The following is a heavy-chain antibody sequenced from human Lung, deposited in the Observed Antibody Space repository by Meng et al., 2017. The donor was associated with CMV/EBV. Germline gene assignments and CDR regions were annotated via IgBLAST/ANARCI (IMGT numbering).Heavy chain of an antibody. Sequence: YTFCTLSRDWGRKTPGRGLEWIGMVDTSTGRPTYAQDFAGRFAISSDIAVSTTYLHISSLTADDTAIYFCARTYHYGWRNHHYLDYWGQGTLVTVSS. D-gene: IGHD3-16*02. J-gene: IGHJ4*02. CDR2: VDTSTGRP. V-gene: IGHV7-4-1*02. CDR1: YTFCTLS. CDR3: ARTYHYGWRNHHYLDY.